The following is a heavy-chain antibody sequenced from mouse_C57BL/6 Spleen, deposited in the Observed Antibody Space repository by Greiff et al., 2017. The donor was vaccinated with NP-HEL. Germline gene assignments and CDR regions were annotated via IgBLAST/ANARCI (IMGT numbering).Heavy chain of an antibody. J-gene: IGHJ2*01. V-gene: IGHV1-64*01. CDR1: GYTFTSYW. CDR3: ARHEVAPYYFDY. CDR2: IHPNSGST. Sequence: QVQLQQSGAELVKPGASVKLSCKASGYTFTSYWMHWVKQRPGQGLEWIGMIHPNSGSTNYNEKFKDKATLTADKSSSTVYMELSRLTSEDSAVYFCARHEVAPYYFDYWGQGTTLTVSS. D-gene: IGHD1-1*01.